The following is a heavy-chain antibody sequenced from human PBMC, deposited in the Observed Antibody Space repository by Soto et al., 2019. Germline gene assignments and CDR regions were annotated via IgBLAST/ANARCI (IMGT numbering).Heavy chain of an antibody. Sequence: GGSLRLSCADSGFSFSTYSMSWVRQTPGKGLEWVSAITATGDRTYYADSVTGRFTISRDNSKKTHYLQMTSLRAEDTAIYYCATMNGYFEYWGQGTPV. CDR1: GFSFSTYS. D-gene: IGHD3-22*01. CDR2: ITATGDRT. V-gene: IGHV3-23*01. CDR3: ATMNGYFEY. J-gene: IGHJ4*02.